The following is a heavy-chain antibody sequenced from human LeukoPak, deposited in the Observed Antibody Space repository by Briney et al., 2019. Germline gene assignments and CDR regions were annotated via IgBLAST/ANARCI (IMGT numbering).Heavy chain of an antibody. D-gene: IGHD3-16*01. CDR3: ATGGRDYRDYSFASYCMDV. CDR1: GFTLSVDV. V-gene: IGHV3-30*02. J-gene: IGHJ6*03. CDR2: MRSDGSNK. Sequence: GGSLRLSCAASGFTLSVDVMQWVRQAPGKGLEWVASMRSDGSNKYYADSVKGRFTISRDNSKDTLYLQMNGLRAEDTAVYYCATGGRDYRDYSFASYCMDVWGKGTTVTVSS.